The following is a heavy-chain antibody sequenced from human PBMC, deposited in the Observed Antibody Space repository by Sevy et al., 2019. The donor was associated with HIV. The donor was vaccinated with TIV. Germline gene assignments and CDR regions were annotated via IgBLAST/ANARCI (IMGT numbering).Heavy chain of an antibody. CDR2: VIPIFGTA. Sequence: ASVKVSCKASGGTFSSYAISWVRQAPGQGLEWMGGVIPIFGTANYAQKFQGRVTITADESTSTAYMELSSLRSEDTAVYYCARDDSSGQYYFDYWGQGTLVTVSS. CDR1: GGTFSSYA. V-gene: IGHV1-69*13. D-gene: IGHD3-22*01. J-gene: IGHJ4*02. CDR3: ARDDSSGQYYFDY.